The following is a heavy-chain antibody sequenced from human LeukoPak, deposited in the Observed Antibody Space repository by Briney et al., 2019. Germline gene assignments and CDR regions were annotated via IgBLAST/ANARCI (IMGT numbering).Heavy chain of an antibody. J-gene: IGHJ4*02. CDR3: AKESGYDDEFDY. V-gene: IGHV3-30*04. Sequence: GGSLRLSCEASGITFSTYAMHWVRQAPGKGLEWVAVISYDGSEKYYADSVKGRSTISRDNSKNTLFLQMNGLRVEDTAVYYCAKESGYDDEFDYWGQGTLVTVSS. D-gene: IGHD5-12*01. CDR1: GITFSTYA. CDR2: ISYDGSEK.